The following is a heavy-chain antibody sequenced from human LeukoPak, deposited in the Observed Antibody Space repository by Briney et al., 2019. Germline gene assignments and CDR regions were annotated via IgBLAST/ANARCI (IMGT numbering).Heavy chain of an antibody. CDR3: AHTTRPKQLVYFQH. CDR1: GFSLSTSGVG. J-gene: IGHJ1*01. V-gene: IGHV2-5*02. Sequence: SGPTLVNPTQTLTLTCTFSGFSLSTSGVGVGWIRQPPGKALEWLALIYWDDDKRYSPSLKSRLTITKDTSKNRVVLTMTNMDPVDTATYYCAHTTRPKQLVYFQHWGQGTLVTVSS. CDR2: IYWDDDK. D-gene: IGHD6-13*01.